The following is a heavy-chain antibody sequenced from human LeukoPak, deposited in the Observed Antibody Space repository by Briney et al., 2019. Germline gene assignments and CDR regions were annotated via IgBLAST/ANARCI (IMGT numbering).Heavy chain of an antibody. J-gene: IGHJ4*02. CDR3: ARAGGVIAAAGIFDY. V-gene: IGHV4-34*01. Sequence: PSETLSLTCAVYGGSFSGYSWSWIRQPPGKGLEWIGEINHSGSTNYNPSLKSRVTISVDTSMNQFSLKLSSVTAADTAVYYCARAGGVIAAAGIFDYWGQGTLVTVSS. D-gene: IGHD6-13*01. CDR2: INHSGST. CDR1: GGSFSGYS.